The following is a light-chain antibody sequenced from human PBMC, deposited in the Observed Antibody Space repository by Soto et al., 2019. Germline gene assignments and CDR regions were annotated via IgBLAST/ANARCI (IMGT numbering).Light chain of an antibody. J-gene: IGLJ2*01. CDR3: SSYTTSGVTYVV. CDR1: SSDVGGYNY. Sequence: QSVLTQPASVSGSPGQSITISCTGTSSDVGGYNYVSWYQQHPGKAPKLMIFEVNTRPSGVSNRFSGSKSGNTASLTISGLHTEDEADYYCSSYTTSGVTYVVFGGGTQLTVL. CDR2: EVN. V-gene: IGLV2-14*01.